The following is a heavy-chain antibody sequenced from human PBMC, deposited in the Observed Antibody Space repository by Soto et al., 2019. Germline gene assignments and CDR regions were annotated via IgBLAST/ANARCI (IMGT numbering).Heavy chain of an antibody. Sequence: SVKVSCKASGGTFSSYAISWVRQAPGQGLEWIGWIVVGSGNTNYAQKFQERVTITRDMSTSTAYMELSSLRSEDTAVYYCAAEEWYNWNEPRIGWPLAFDIWGQGIMVTVPS. D-gene: IGHD1-1*01. CDR2: IVVGSGNT. V-gene: IGHV1-58*02. CDR1: GGTFSSYA. J-gene: IGHJ3*02. CDR3: AAEEWYNWNEPRIGWPLAFDI.